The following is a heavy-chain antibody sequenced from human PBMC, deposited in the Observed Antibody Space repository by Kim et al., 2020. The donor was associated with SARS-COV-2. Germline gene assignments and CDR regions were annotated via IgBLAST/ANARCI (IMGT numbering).Heavy chain of an antibody. V-gene: IGHV4-34*01. D-gene: IGHD1-1*01. CDR3: ARDQFQTGLNPDITNDYYFDY. J-gene: IGHJ4*02. CDR1: GGSFSGYY. Sequence: SETLSLTCAVYGGSFSGYYWSWIRQPPGKGLEWIGEINHSGSTNYNPSLKSRVTISVDTSKNQFSLKLSSVTAADTAVYYCARDQFQTGLNPDITNDYYFDYWGQGTLVTVSS. CDR2: INHSGST.